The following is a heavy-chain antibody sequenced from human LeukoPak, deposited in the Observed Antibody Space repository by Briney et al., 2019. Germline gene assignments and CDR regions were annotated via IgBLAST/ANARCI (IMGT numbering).Heavy chain of an antibody. Sequence: SETLSLTCTVSGGSISSYYWSWIRQPPGKGLEWIGYIHYSGSTNYKSSLKSRVTISVDTSKNQFSLKLSSVTAADTAVYYCARSGSGYLRYYFDYWGQGTLVTVSS. J-gene: IGHJ4*02. V-gene: IGHV4-59*12. CDR1: GGSISSYY. CDR2: IHYSGST. D-gene: IGHD5-12*01. CDR3: ARSGSGYLRYYFDY.